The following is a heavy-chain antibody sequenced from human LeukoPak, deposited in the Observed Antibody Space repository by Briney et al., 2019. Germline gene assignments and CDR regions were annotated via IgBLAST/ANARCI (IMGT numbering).Heavy chain of an antibody. Sequence: PSQTLSLTCTVSGGSISSGHYYWSWIRQPAGKGLEWIGRIYTSGSTNYNPSLKSRVTISVDTSKNQFSLKLNSVTAADTAVYYCARDIPTYYDFWSGHPHAFDIWGQGTMVTVSS. J-gene: IGHJ3*02. CDR3: ARDIPTYYDFWSGHPHAFDI. V-gene: IGHV4-61*02. CDR1: GGSISSGHYY. D-gene: IGHD3-3*01. CDR2: IYTSGST.